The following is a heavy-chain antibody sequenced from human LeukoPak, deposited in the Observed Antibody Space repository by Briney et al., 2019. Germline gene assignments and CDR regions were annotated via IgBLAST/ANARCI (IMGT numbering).Heavy chain of an antibody. Sequence: PGGSLRLSCSVSGFTFSTYVMHWVRQAPGKGLEYVSAISRNGDNTYYADSVKGRFTISRDNSKNTLYLQMSTLRADDTAVDYCVRGTGYWGQGTLVTVSS. CDR1: GFTFSTYV. CDR2: ISRNGDNT. V-gene: IGHV3-64D*06. CDR3: VRGTGY. J-gene: IGHJ4*02.